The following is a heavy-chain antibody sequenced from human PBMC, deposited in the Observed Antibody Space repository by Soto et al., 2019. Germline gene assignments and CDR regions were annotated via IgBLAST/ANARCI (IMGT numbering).Heavy chain of an antibody. CDR2: IIPIFGTA. CDR1: GGTFSSYA. Sequence: ASVEVSCKASGGTFSSYAISWVRQAPGQGLEWMGGIIPIFGTANYAQKFQGRVTITADESTSTAYMELSSLRSEDTAVYYCASNYYDSSGYYYVVDYWGQGTLVTVSS. V-gene: IGHV1-69*13. D-gene: IGHD3-22*01. CDR3: ASNYYDSSGYYYVVDY. J-gene: IGHJ4*02.